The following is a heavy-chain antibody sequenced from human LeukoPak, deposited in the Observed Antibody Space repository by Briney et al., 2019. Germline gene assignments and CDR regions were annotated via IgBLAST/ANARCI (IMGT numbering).Heavy chain of an antibody. CDR2: VFYSGST. J-gene: IGHJ4*02. CDR1: GASVSSSSYY. Sequence: PSETLSLTCTVSGASVSSSSYYWAWIRQPPGKGLEWVGSVFYSGSTNYNPSLKSRLTMSIDTSKNQFSLRLSSVTATDTAVYYCATRRSGSHPYYWGQGTLVTVSS. V-gene: IGHV4-39*01. D-gene: IGHD1-26*01. CDR3: ATRRSGSHPYY.